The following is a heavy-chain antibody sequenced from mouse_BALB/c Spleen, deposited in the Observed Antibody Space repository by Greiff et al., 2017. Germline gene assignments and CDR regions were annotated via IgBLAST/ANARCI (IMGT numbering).Heavy chain of an antibody. J-gene: IGHJ3*01. CDR2: IWTGGGT. CDR3: VRDRNYGSSYLAWFAY. CDR1: GFSLTSYD. V-gene: IGHV2-9-2*01. D-gene: IGHD1-1*01. Sequence: QVQLKESGPGLVAPSQSLSITCTVSGFSLTSYDISWIRQPPGKGLEWLGVIWTGGGTNYNSAFMSRLSISKDNSKSQVFLKMNSLQTDDTAIYYCVRDRNYGSSYLAWFAYWGQGTLVTVSA.